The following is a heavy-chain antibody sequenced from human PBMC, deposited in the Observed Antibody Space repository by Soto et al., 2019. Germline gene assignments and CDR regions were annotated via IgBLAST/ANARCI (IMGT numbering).Heavy chain of an antibody. Sequence: SVKVSCKASGGTFNTYTINWLRQAPGRGLEWVGQVVPMYDSVNYAEAFQGRVTITVDKSTNTAYMELTSLRSQDTALYFCASWRSYSGSYCFDYWGQGTLVTVSS. CDR3: ASWRSYSGSYCFDY. J-gene: IGHJ4*02. V-gene: IGHV1-69*06. CDR1: GGTFNTYT. D-gene: IGHD1-26*01. CDR2: VVPMYDSV.